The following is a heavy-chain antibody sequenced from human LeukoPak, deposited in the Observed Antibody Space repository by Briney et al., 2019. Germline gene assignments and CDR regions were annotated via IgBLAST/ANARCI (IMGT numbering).Heavy chain of an antibody. V-gene: IGHV1-18*01. CDR1: GYTFTSYG. Sequence: GASVKVSCKASGYTFTSYGISWVRQAPGQGLEWMGWISAYNGNTNYAQKFQERVTITRDMSTSTAYMELSSLRSEDTAVYYCAADGRPWFGELQGPYYYGMDVWGQGTTVTVSS. CDR3: AADGRPWFGELQGPYYYGMDV. J-gene: IGHJ6*02. D-gene: IGHD3-10*01. CDR2: ISAYNGNT.